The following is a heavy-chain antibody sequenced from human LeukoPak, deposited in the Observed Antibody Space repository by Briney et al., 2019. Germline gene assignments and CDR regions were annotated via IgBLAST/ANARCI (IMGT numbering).Heavy chain of an antibody. D-gene: IGHD5-12*01. J-gene: IGHJ4*02. V-gene: IGHV3-23*01. CDR1: GFTFSFDA. CDR2: ISGGGGST. Sequence: GGSQRLSCAASGFTFSFDAMSWVRQAPGKGLEWVSAISGGGGSTYYADSVKDRFTISRDNSKNTLYLQMDSLRAEDTAVYYCATATPKYSGYESIWGQGTLVTVSS. CDR3: ATATPKYSGYESI.